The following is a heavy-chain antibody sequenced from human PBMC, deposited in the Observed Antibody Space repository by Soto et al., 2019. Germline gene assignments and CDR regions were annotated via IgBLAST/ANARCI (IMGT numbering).Heavy chain of an antibody. CDR3: AKEVGNYGSGRHFDY. CDR2: ISYDGSNK. D-gene: IGHD3-10*01. Sequence: QVQLVESGGGVVQPGRSPRLSCAASGFTFSSYGMHWVRQAPGKGLEWVAVISYDGSNKYYADSVKGRFTISRDNSKNTLYLQMNSLRAEDTAVYYCAKEVGNYGSGRHFDYWGQGTLVTVSS. J-gene: IGHJ4*02. CDR1: GFTFSSYG. V-gene: IGHV3-30*18.